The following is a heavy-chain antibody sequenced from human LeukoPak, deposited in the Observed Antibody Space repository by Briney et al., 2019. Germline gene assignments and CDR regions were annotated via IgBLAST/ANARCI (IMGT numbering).Heavy chain of an antibody. V-gene: IGHV4-39*01. CDR2: FYYSGST. Sequence: SETLSLTCTVSGASISSSSYYWGWIRQPPGKGLEWIGNFYYSGSTYYNPSLQSRVTISVDTSKNQFSLKLSSVTAAETAVYYCARQFGGLVPAAAFDYWGLGTLVTVSS. J-gene: IGHJ4*02. CDR1: GASISSSSYY. D-gene: IGHD2-2*01. CDR3: ARQFGGLVPAAAFDY.